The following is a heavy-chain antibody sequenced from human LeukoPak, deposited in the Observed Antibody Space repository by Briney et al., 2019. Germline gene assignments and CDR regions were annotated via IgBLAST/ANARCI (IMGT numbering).Heavy chain of an antibody. Sequence: PGGSLRLSCAASGFTFSSYAMHWVRQAPGKGLEWVAVISNDGTNKYHADSVKGRFTISRDNAKTSVFLQMNSLRAEDTAVYYCTKTDGLKYFFPHWGQGTLVTVSS. D-gene: IGHD2/OR15-2a*01. CDR3: TKTDGLKYFFPH. V-gene: IGHV3-30-3*02. CDR2: ISNDGTNK. J-gene: IGHJ1*01. CDR1: GFTFSSYA.